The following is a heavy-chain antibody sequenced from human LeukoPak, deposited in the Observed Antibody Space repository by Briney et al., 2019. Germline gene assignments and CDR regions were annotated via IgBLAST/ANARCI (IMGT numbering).Heavy chain of an antibody. Sequence: PGGSLRLSCAASGFTFSSYTMHWVRQAPGRGLEYVSAISSSGDSTSYANSVKGRFTISRDNSKNTLYLRMGSLRAEDMAVYYCAIPLIALAGVFDIWGQGTMVTVSS. CDR2: ISSSGDST. D-gene: IGHD6-19*01. CDR1: GFTFSSYT. V-gene: IGHV3-64*01. CDR3: AIPLIALAGVFDI. J-gene: IGHJ3*02.